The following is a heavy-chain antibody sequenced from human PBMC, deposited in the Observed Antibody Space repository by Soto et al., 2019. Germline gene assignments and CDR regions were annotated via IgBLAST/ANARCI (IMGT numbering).Heavy chain of an antibody. CDR2: IYPGDSET. V-gene: IGHV5-51*06. CDR1: GYSFPSHW. J-gene: IGHJ4*02. Sequence: GESLKISCKGSGYSFPSHWIGWVRQMPGKGLEWLGTIYPGDSETKYSPSFQGHITFSVDKSIDTAYVQWNFLKTSDTAVYYCATSGNEGAVDYWGQGTLVTVSS. D-gene: IGHD1-26*01. CDR3: ATSGNEGAVDY.